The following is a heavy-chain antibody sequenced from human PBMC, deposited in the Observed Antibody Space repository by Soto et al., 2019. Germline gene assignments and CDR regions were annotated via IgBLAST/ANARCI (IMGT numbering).Heavy chain of an antibody. CDR3: AMGGGYGSFDY. D-gene: IGHD5-12*01. V-gene: IGHV4-30-2*06. CDR1: GASPSHGGFS. CDR2: ISHLEST. J-gene: IGHJ4*02. Sequence: PSETLSLTCTVSGASPSHGGFSWSWIRQSPGKGLEWIGYISHLESTYFHPSFKSRLTMSIDRTRNQFSLKLSSVTAADMAVYYCAMGGGYGSFDYRGQGVLVTVST.